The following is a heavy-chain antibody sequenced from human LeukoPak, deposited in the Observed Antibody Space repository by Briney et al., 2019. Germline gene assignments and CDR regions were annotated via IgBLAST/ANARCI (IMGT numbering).Heavy chain of an antibody. Sequence: ASVKVSCKASGYTFTGYYIHWVRLAPGQGLEWMGCINPNSGGTNYAQDFQGRVTMTRDTSISAAYIELSRLRSDDTAVYYCARDHPNYYDSSGYPNLFDYWGQGTLVTVSS. CDR2: INPNSGGT. J-gene: IGHJ4*02. D-gene: IGHD3-22*01. V-gene: IGHV1-2*02. CDR1: GYTFTGYY. CDR3: ARDHPNYYDSSGYPNLFDY.